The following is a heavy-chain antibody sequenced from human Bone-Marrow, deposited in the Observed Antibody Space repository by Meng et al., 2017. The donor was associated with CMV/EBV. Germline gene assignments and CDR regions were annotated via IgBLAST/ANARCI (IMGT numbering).Heavy chain of an antibody. V-gene: IGHV3-7*01. CDR3: AANDFWIGYYYYYDMDV. CDR1: GFDFENYW. J-gene: IGHJ6*02. Sequence: GGSLRLSCAASGFDFENYWMTWVRQAPGKGLQWVANIKQDGSEKNYVDSVKGRFTISRDNAKKSLYLQMDSLRAEDTAIYYCAANDFWIGYYYYYDMDVWGQGTTVTASS. D-gene: IGHD3/OR15-3a*01. CDR2: IKQDGSEK.